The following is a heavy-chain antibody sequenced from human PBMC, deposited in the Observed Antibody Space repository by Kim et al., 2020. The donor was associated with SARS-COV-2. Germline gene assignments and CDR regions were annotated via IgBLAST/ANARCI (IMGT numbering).Heavy chain of an antibody. CDR2: INLSNGGT. Sequence: ASVKVSCKPSGYTFTSYFIHWVRQAPGQGPEWMGMINLSNGGTNYAQKFQGRVTMTRDTSTSTVYMELSGLGSEDTAVYYCAREPPGKKYFDYCGQGTLV. CDR3: AREPPGKKYFDY. J-gene: IGHJ4*02. D-gene: IGHD1-26*01. CDR1: GYTFTSYF. V-gene: IGHV1-46*01.